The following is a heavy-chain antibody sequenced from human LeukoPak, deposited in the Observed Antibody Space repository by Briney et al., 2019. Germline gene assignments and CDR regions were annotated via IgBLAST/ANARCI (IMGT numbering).Heavy chain of an antibody. CDR1: GYTFTSYY. Sequence: ASVKVSCKASGYTFTSYYMHWVRQAPGQGLEWMGIINPSGGSTSYAQKFQGRVTISVDTSKNQFSLKLSSVTAADTAVYYCARGVPKLDDAFDIWGQGTMVTVSS. J-gene: IGHJ3*02. V-gene: IGHV1-46*01. CDR3: ARGVPKLDDAFDI. D-gene: IGHD1-1*01. CDR2: INPSGGST.